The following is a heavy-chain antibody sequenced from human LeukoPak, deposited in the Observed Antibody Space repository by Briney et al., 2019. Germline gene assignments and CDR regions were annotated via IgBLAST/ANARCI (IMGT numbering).Heavy chain of an antibody. V-gene: IGHV1-69*13. CDR3: PRVIVLVAATALGAFDI. J-gene: IGHJ3*02. CDR1: GGTFNSYA. Sequence: SVQVSCQASGGTFNSYACSWVGQDPGPAIEWMGGVIPIFGTTDDAQKFQGRTTLTADASTSTVYMQLRSLRSEDTAVYYCPRVIVLVAATALGAFDIWRQGTMVTFSS. CDR2: VIPIFGTT. D-gene: IGHD2-15*01.